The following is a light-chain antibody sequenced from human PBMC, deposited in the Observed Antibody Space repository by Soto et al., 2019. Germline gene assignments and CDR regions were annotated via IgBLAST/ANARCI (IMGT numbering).Light chain of an antibody. V-gene: IGKV1-39*01. CDR3: QQSYSTPRT. J-gene: IGKJ1*01. CDR2: AAS. CDR1: QNIRSY. Sequence: DIQMPQSPSSLSASLGDRVTITCRASQNIRSYLNWYHHKPGKAPKLLIYAASSLQSGVPSRFSGSGSGTDFTLSISSLQPEDFATYYCQQSYSTPRTFGQGTKVDIK.